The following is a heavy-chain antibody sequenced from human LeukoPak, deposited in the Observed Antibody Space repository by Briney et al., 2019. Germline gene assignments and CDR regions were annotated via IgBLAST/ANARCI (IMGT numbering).Heavy chain of an antibody. D-gene: IGHD3-3*01. CDR3: AKPRGGYYFDY. CDR2: ISHDGGNK. V-gene: IGHV3-30*18. J-gene: IGHJ4*02. Sequence: GTSLRLSCAASGFTFSVYGMHWVRQGPGKGLEWVALISHDGGNKNYTDSVKGRFTISRDNSKNTVYLQMNSLRPEDTAVYYCAKPRGGYYFDYWGQGTLVTVSS. CDR1: GFTFSVYG.